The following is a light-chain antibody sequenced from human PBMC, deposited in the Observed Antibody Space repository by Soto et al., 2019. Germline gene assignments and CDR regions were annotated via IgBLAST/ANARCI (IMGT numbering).Light chain of an antibody. CDR1: SSDVGSYNL. J-gene: IGLJ1*01. CDR2: EVS. CDR3: CSYAGSSTSGYV. Sequence: QSVLTQPASVSGTPGQSITISCTGTSSDVGSYNLVSWYQQHPGKAPKLMIYEVSKRPSGVSNRFSGSKSGNTASLTISGLQAEDEADYYCCSYAGSSTSGYV. V-gene: IGLV2-23*02.